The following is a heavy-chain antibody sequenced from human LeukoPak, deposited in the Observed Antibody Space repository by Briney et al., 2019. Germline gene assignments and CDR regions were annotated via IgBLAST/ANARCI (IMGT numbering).Heavy chain of an antibody. D-gene: IGHD5-12*01. V-gene: IGHV3-23*01. Sequence: PGGSLRLSCAASGFTYSSYAMSWVRQAPGKGLEWVSAISVSGGSTYYADSVKGRFTISRDNSNNTLYLQMNSLRAEDTAVYYCATDYRGTFDYWGQGTLVAVSS. J-gene: IGHJ4*02. CDR2: ISVSGGST. CDR1: GFTYSSYA. CDR3: ATDYRGTFDY.